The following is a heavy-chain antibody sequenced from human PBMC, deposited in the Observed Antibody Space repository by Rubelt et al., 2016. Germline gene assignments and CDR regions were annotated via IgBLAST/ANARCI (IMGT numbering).Heavy chain of an antibody. Sequence: EVQLVQSGAEVKKPGESLRISCKGSGYSFTSYWISWVRQVPGKGLEWMARMDPSNSYTKYSPSSQGHCHISADNDIDTAYLQWSSLKASDTAIYYCARRFSLGSPYYKDRWGKGTTVIVSS. CDR2: MDPSNSYT. D-gene: IGHD2-15*01. J-gene: IGHJ6*03. CDR1: GYSFTSYW. V-gene: IGHV5-10-1*01. CDR3: ARRFSLGSPYYKDR.